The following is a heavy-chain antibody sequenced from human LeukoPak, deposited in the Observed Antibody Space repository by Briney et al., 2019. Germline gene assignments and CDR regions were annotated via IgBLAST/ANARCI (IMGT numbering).Heavy chain of an antibody. CDR2: IYYSGNT. Sequence: SETLSLTCTVSGVSISSSNSYWGWIRQPPGKGLEWIGSIYYSGNTYYNASLKSQVSISIDTSKNQFSLKLSSVTAADTAVYYCARDNYDNSGYYFDYWGQGTLVTVSS. CDR3: ARDNYDNSGYYFDY. D-gene: IGHD3-22*01. CDR1: GVSISSSNSY. V-gene: IGHV4-39*07. J-gene: IGHJ4*02.